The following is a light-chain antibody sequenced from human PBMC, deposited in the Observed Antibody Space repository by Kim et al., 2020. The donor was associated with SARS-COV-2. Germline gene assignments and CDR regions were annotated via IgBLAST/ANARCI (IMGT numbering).Light chain of an antibody. CDR1: QSVLYSSNNKNY. V-gene: IGKV4-1*01. CDR3: QQYYGTPYT. CDR2: WAS. J-gene: IGKJ2*01. Sequence: DFVMTQSPDSLAVSLGERATINCKSSQSVLYSSNNKNYLAWYQQKPGQPPRLLFYWASTRESGVPDRFSGSGSGTDFTLTISSLQAEDEAVYYCQQYYGTPYTFGQGTKLEI.